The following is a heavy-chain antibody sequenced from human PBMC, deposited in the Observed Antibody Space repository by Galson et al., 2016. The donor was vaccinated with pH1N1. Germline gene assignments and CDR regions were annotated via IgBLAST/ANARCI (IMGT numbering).Heavy chain of an antibody. CDR1: GYTLSDLS. CDR2: FNPEDGVA. J-gene: IGHJ6*03. Sequence: SVKVSCKVSGYTLSDLSIQWVRQAPGKGLEWMGGFNPEDGVALYAQKVQGRVKVTEDISTDTAFMELRRRRSEDTRVYYCATIRYNFFYMDVWGTGTTVIVSS. CDR3: ATIRYNFFYMDV. V-gene: IGHV1-24*01. D-gene: IGHD5-12*01.